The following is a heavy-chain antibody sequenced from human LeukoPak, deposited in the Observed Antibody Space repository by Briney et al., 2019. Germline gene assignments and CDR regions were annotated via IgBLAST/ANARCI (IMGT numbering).Heavy chain of an antibody. J-gene: IGHJ5*02. D-gene: IGHD6-13*01. CDR2: ISAYNGNT. CDR1: GYTFTGYY. CDR3: ARVVRIAAAGTGWFDP. V-gene: IGHV1-18*04. Sequence: ASVKVSCKASGYTFTGYYMHWVRQAPGQGLEWMGWISAYNGNTNYAQRLQGRVTMTTDTSTSTAYMELRSLRSDDTAVYYCARVVRIAAAGTGWFDPWGQGTLVTVSS.